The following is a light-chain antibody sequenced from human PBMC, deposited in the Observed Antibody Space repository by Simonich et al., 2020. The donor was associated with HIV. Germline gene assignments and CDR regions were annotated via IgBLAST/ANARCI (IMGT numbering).Light chain of an antibody. V-gene: IGKV3-15*01. CDR3: QQSHSTPQT. Sequence: EIVMTQSPATLSVSPGERATLSCRASQSVSSNFAWYQQKPGQAPRLLIYGASTRATGIPARFSGSGSGTDFTLTISSLQAEDVAVYYCQQSHSTPQTFGQGTKVEIK. J-gene: IGKJ1*01. CDR1: QSVSSN. CDR2: GAS.